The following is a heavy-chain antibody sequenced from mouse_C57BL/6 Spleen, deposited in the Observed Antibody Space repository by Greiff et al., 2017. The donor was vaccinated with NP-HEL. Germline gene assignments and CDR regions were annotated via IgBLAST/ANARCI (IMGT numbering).Heavy chain of an antibody. CDR2: ISYDGSN. CDR1: GYSITSGYY. J-gene: IGHJ3*01. CDR3: AREGTGTRFAY. D-gene: IGHD4-1*01. V-gene: IGHV3-6*01. Sequence: VQLKESGPGLVKPSQSLSLTCSVTGYSITSGYYWNWIRQFPGNKLEWMGYISYDGSNNYNPSLKNRISITRDTSKNQFFLKLNSVTTEDTATYYCAREGTGTRFAYWGQGTLVTVSA.